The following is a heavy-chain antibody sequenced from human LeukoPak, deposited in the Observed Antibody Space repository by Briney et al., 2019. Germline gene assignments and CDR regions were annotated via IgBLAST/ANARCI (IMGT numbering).Heavy chain of an antibody. CDR2: ISGDGSST. J-gene: IGHJ1*01. CDR1: GFTFDDSA. D-gene: IGHD6-19*01. Sequence: GGSLRLSCAASGFTFDDSAMHWVRQAPGKGLEWVSLISGDGSSTYYTDSVKGRFTTSRDNSKNSLYLQMNSLTTEDTALYYCAKDSGYTSGWYEYFQHWGQGTLVTVSS. V-gene: IGHV3-43*02. CDR3: AKDSGYTSGWYEYFQH.